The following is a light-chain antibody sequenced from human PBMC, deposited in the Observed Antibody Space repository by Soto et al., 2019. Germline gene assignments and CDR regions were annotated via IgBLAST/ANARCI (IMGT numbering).Light chain of an antibody. V-gene: IGLV1-40*01. CDR2: GNI. CDR3: QSYDSSLSGYV. Sequence: QSVLTQPPAVSGAPGQRVIISCTGSSSNIGAGYDVHWYQQLPGTAPKLLLSGNINRPSGVPDRFFGSKSGTSASLAITGLQAEDEADYYCQSYDSSLSGYVFGSGTKLTVL. CDR1: SSNIGAGYD. J-gene: IGLJ1*01.